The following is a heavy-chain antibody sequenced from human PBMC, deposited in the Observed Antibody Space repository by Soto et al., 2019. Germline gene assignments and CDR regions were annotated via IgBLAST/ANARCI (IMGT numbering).Heavy chain of an antibody. CDR1: GFTFSSYA. CDR2: ISDSGGRT. Sequence: EVHLLESGGGLGQPGGSLRLSCAASGFTFSSYAMNWVRQAPGKGLEWVSSISDSGGRTYYADSVKGRFTISRDNSENTLYLQMTNLRAEDTAVYYCAKRTMIAGWYFDLWGRGTLVTVSS. J-gene: IGHJ2*01. V-gene: IGHV3-23*01. D-gene: IGHD3-22*01. CDR3: AKRTMIAGWYFDL.